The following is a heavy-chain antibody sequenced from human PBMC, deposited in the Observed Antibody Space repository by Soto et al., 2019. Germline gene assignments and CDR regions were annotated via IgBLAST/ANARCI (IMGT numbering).Heavy chain of an antibody. J-gene: IGHJ6*02. D-gene: IGHD3-3*01. V-gene: IGHV1-3*01. CDR3: ARDRGRFLEWTHYYYYGMDV. CDR1: GYTFTSYA. CDR2: INAGNGNT. Sequence: GASVKVSCKASGYTFTSYAMHWVRQAPGQRLEWMGWINAGNGNTKYSQKFQGRVTITRDTSASTAYMELSSLRSEDTAVYYCARDRGRFLEWTHYYYYGMDVWGQGTTVTVSS.